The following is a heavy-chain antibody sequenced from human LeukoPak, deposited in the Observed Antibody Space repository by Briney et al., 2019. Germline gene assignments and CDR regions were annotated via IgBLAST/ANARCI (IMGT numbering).Heavy chain of an antibody. D-gene: IGHD2-15*01. Sequence: GGSLRLSCTASGFTFGDYAMSWVRQAPGKGLEWVGFIRSKADGGTTEYAASVKGRFKISRDDSKSIAYLQMNSLKTEDTAVYYCARDPYCSGGSCSSQYYFDYWGQGTLVTVSS. J-gene: IGHJ4*02. CDR3: ARDPYCSGGSCSSQYYFDY. CDR1: GFTFGDYA. V-gene: IGHV3-49*04. CDR2: IRSKADGGTT.